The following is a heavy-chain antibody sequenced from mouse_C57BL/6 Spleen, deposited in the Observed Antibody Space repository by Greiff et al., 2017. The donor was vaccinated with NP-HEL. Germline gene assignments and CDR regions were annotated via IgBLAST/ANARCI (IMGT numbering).Heavy chain of an antibody. CDR1: GFTFTDYY. J-gene: IGHJ2*01. D-gene: IGHD1-1*01. V-gene: IGHV7-3*01. CDR2: IRNKANGYTT. CDR3: ARWGNYVLDY. Sequence: EVKLVESGGGLVQPGGSLSLSCAASGFTFTDYYMSWVRQPPGKALEWLGFIRNKANGYTTEYSASVKCRFTISSDNSQSILYLQMNALRAEDSATYYCARWGNYVLDYWGQGTTLTVSS.